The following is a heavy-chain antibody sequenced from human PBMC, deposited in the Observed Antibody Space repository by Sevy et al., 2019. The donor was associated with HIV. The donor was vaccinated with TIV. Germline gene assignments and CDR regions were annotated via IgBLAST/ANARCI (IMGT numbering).Heavy chain of an antibody. J-gene: IGHJ4*02. Sequence: LETLSLSCTVSGGSINNYYWSWVRQPAGRGLEWIGHIYSNGWTIYNPSLKSRISMSVDTSKNQFSLKLNSVTAADTAVYYCSRHDNSEYYRLDFWGQGTLVTVSS. CDR2: IYSNGWT. CDR3: SRHDNSEYYRLDF. D-gene: IGHD3-22*01. CDR1: GGSINNYY. V-gene: IGHV4-4*07.